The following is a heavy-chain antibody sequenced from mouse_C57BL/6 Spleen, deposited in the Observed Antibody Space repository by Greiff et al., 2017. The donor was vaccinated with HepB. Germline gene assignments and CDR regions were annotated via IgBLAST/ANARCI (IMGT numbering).Heavy chain of an antibody. J-gene: IGHJ3*01. D-gene: IGHD1-1*01. CDR3: ARVDYYGSSTWFAY. CDR1: GYTFTNYW. V-gene: IGHV1-63*01. Sequence: QVQLKESGAELVRPGTSVKMSCKASGYTFTNYWIGWAKQRPGHGLEWIGDIYPGGGYTNYNEKFKGKATLTADKSSSTAYMQFSSLTSEDSAIYYSARVDYYGSSTWFAYWGQGTLVTVSA. CDR2: IYPGGGYT.